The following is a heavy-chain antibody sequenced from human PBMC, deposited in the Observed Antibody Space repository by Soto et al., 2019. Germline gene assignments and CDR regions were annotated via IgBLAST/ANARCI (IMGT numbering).Heavy chain of an antibody. Sequence: VSVKVSCKASGYTFTSYAMHWVRQAPGQRLEWMGWINAGNGNTKYSQKFQGRVTITRDTSASTAYMELSSLRSEDTAVYYCARDLNTYYDFWSGYFGAYDYWGQGTLVTVSS. CDR3: ARDLNTYYDFWSGYFGAYDY. D-gene: IGHD3-3*01. CDR1: GYTFTSYA. J-gene: IGHJ4*02. CDR2: INAGNGNT. V-gene: IGHV1-3*01.